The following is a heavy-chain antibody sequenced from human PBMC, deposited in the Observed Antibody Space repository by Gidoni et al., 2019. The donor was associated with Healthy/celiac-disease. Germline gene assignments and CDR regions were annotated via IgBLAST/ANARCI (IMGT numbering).Heavy chain of an antibody. D-gene: IGHD3-3*01. J-gene: IGHJ1*01. CDR2: ISYDGSNK. CDR3: AKGDWYYDFWGGYLQH. CDR1: G. V-gene: IGHV3-30*18. Sequence: GMHWVRQAPGQGLEWVAVISYDGSNKYYADSVKGRFTISRDNSKNTLYLQMNSLRAEDTAVYYCAKGDWYYDFWGGYLQHWGQGTLVTVSS.